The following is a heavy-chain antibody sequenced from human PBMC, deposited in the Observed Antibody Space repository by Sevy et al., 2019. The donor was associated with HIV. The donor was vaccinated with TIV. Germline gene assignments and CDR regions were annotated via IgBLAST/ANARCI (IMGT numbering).Heavy chain of an antibody. V-gene: IGHV1-69*13. D-gene: IGHD3-22*01. J-gene: IGHJ4*02. CDR1: GGTFSTFS. CDR3: ARARYSDSSDYYYEGAY. CDR2: IIPIFGTA. Sequence: ASVKVSCKASGGTFSTFSSSWVRQAPGQGLEWMGGIIPIFGTAKYTQIFQGRVAITADESTSTAYMELSGLRSEDTAIYYCARARYSDSSDYYYEGAYWGQGTLVTVSS.